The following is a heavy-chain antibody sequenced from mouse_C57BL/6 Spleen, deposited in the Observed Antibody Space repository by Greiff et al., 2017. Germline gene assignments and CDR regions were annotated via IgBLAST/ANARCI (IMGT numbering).Heavy chain of an antibody. CDR2: ISSGGSYT. CDR1: GFTFSSYG. CDR3: ARLTVVAQYYFDY. J-gene: IGHJ2*01. V-gene: IGHV5-6*01. Sequence: ESGGDLVKPGGSLKLSCAASGFTFSSYGMSWVRQTPDKRLEWVATISSGGSYTYYPDSVKGRFTISRDNAKNTLYLQMSSLKSEDTAMYYCARLTVVAQYYFDYWGQGTTLTVSS. D-gene: IGHD1-1*01.